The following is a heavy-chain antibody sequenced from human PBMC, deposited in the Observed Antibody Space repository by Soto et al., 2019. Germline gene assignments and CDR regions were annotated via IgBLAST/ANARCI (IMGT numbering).Heavy chain of an antibody. CDR3: ARGIQLWSEGNWFDP. Sequence: QSGPTLVNPTQTLTLTCTFSGFSLSTSGMCVSWIRQPPGKGLEWIGYIYYSGSTYYNPSLKSRVTISVDTSKNQFSLKLSSVTVADTAVYYCARGIQLWSEGNWFDPWGQGTLVTVSS. V-gene: IGHV4-30-4*08. CDR1: GFSLSTSGMC. CDR2: IYYSGST. J-gene: IGHJ5*02. D-gene: IGHD5-18*01.